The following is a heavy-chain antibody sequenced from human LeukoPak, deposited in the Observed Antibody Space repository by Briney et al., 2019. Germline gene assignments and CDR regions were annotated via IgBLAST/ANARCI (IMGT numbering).Heavy chain of an antibody. D-gene: IGHD3-10*01. CDR2: IYTSGST. J-gene: IGHJ5*02. V-gene: IGHV4-4*07. CDR3: ARDSGTTGEVKFDP. CDR1: GGSIRGYY. Sequence: SETLSLTCNVSGGSIRGYYWSWIRQPAGKGLEWIGRIYTSGSTTYNPSLKSRVTMSVDTSKNQFSLKLSSVTAADTAVYYCARDSGTTGEVKFDPWGQGTLVTVSS.